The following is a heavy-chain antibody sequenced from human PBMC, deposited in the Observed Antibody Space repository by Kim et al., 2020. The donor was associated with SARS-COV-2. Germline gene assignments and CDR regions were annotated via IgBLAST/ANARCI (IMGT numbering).Heavy chain of an antibody. J-gene: IGHJ4*02. CDR3: AKSPYSSSWYSDY. V-gene: IGHV3-23*01. D-gene: IGHD6-13*01. Sequence: ADSVKAQFTHPRDNSKNTLYLQMNSLRAEDTAVYYCAKSPYSSSWYSDYWGQGTLVTVSS.